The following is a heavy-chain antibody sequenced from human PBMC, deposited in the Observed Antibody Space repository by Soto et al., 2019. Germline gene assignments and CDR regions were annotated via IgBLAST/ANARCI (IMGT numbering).Heavy chain of an antibody. CDR3: AREPATAKTEGVDF. V-gene: IGHV1-2*02. D-gene: IGHD1-1*01. Sequence: AAVEVSCRTSGYTFSDYYIHCVRQAPGQGLEWMGWINPNSGGTKYAPKFQGGVTMTRDTSITTAYMELSRLRSGDTAVYYCAREPATAKTEGVDFWGQGTLVTSP. CDR2: INPNSGGT. J-gene: IGHJ4*02. CDR1: GYTFSDYY.